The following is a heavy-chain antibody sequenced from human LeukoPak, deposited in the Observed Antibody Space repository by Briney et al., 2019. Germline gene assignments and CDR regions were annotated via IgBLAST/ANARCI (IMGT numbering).Heavy chain of an antibody. D-gene: IGHD6-13*01. CDR2: IYYSGST. V-gene: IGHV4-61*01. J-gene: IGHJ4*02. CDR3: ARVTGYMTEDYFDY. CDR1: GYSISSGYY. Sequence: SETLSLTCTVSGYSISSGYYWSWIRQPPGKGLEWIGYIYYSGSTNYNPSLKNRVTISVDTSKNQFSLRLSAVTAADTAVYYCARVTGYMTEDYFDYRGQGTLITVSS.